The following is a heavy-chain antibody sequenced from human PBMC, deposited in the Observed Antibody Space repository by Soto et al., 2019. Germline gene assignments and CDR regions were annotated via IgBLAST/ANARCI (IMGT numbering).Heavy chain of an antibody. CDR1: GYTFTTYY. J-gene: IGHJ4*02. D-gene: IGHD1-26*01. CDR2: IYPSGGST. Sequence: QVQLVQSGAEVKSPGASVQLSCKASGYTFTTYYIHWVRQAPGQGLEWMGRIYPSGGSTSYAQNCQGSVTVNRNTSTSTLYMELSTLRSEVTAVYYAAIYGHQWEFDYWGQGTLVTVAS. V-gene: IGHV1-46*01. CDR3: AIYGHQWEFDY.